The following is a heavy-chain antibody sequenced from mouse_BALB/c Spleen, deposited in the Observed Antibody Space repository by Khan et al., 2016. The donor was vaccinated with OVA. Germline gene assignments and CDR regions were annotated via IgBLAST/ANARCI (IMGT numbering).Heavy chain of an antibody. J-gene: IGHJ4*01. D-gene: IGHD2-1*01. CDR2: IYYSGSI. CDR1: GYSITSGYS. CDR3: ARDGNYIDY. Sequence: EVQLQESGPDLVKPSQSLSLTCTVAGYSITSGYSWHWIRQIPGNKLEWMGYIYYSGSINYNPSLKSRISITRDTSKNQFFLQLSSVTTEDTNTYYCARDGNYIDYWGQGTSVTVSS. V-gene: IGHV3-1*02.